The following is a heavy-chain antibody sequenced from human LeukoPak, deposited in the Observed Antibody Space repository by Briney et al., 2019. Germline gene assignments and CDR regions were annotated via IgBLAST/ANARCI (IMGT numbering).Heavy chain of an antibody. CDR1: GFTFSSYG. CDR2: IWYDGSNK. D-gene: IGHD3-10*01. Sequence: GGSLRLSCAASGFTFSSYGMHWVRQAPGKGLEWVAVIWYDGSNKYYADSVKSRFTISRDNAKNSLYLQMNSLRAEDTALYYCAKDRGNLWFGELYDWGQGTLVTVSS. CDR3: AKDRGNLWFGELYD. J-gene: IGHJ4*02. V-gene: IGHV3-33*03.